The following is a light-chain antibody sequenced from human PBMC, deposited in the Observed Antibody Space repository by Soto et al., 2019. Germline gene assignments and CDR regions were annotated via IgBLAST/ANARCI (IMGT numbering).Light chain of an antibody. CDR1: QSVRSSY. CDR2: GAS. Sequence: EIVLTQSPGTLSLSPGERATLSCRASQSVRSSYLAWYQQKPGQAPRLLIYGASSRATGIPDRFSGSGSGTDFTLTISRLEPEDFAVYYCQQYGSSWTFGQGTNVEIK. CDR3: QQYGSSWT. V-gene: IGKV3-20*01. J-gene: IGKJ1*01.